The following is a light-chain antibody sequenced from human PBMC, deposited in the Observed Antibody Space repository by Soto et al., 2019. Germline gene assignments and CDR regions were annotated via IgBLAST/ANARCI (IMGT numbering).Light chain of an antibody. CDR2: SNN. CDR3: AAWDDSLSGPV. CDR1: SSNIGAGYD. V-gene: IGLV1-47*02. J-gene: IGLJ2*01. Sequence: QAVVTQPPSVSGAPGQRVTISCTGSSSNIGAGYDVHWYQQLPGTAPKLLIYSNNQRPSGVPDRFSGSKSGTSASLAISGLRSEDEADYYCAAWDDSLSGPVFGGGTKLTVL.